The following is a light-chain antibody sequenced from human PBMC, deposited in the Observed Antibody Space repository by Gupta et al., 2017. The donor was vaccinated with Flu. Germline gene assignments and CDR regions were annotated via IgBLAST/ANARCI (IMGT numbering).Light chain of an antibody. Sequence: DIVMIQHPHPLPVSLGERATINCKSSRSGLYNSNNKNYFAWLQQRPGQPPKVIIYWASTRESGVPDRFSGRGSGTDFTLTISGLQAEDVAVYYCQQEVNSPWTFGQGTKVEIK. J-gene: IGKJ1*01. CDR1: RSGLYNSNNKNY. V-gene: IGKV4-1*01. CDR3: QQEVNSPWT. CDR2: WAS.